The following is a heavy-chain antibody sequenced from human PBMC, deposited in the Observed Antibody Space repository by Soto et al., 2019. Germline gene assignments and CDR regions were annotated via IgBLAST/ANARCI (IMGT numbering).Heavy chain of an antibody. CDR1: GFTFSHYG. V-gene: IGHV3-30*03. CDR2: ISYDGSNK. CDR3: ARYSGKYQGPIDY. D-gene: IGHD1-26*01. Sequence: QVQLVESGGGVVQPGRSLRLSCAASGFTFSHYGIHWVRQAPGKGLEWLAVISYDGSNKHYADSVKARFTVDRNNSKNTLYLQMSRRRAEETAVDFCARYSGKYQGPIDYGGQGSLVTVSS. J-gene: IGHJ4*02.